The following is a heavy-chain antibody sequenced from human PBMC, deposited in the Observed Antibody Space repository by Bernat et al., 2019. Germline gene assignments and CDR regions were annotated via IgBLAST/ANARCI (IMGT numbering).Heavy chain of an antibody. Sequence: QVQLVESGGGVVQPGRSLRLSCAASGFTFSSFGMHWVRQAPGKGLEWVAVLSYDGSNKYYTDSVKGRFTSSRDNSKNTLYLQMNSLRAEDTAVYYCAKDIWASGKLTIDYWGQGTLVTVSS. CDR3: AKDIWASGKLTIDY. V-gene: IGHV3-30*18. CDR1: GFTFSSFG. J-gene: IGHJ4*02. CDR2: LSYDGSNK. D-gene: IGHD3-10*01.